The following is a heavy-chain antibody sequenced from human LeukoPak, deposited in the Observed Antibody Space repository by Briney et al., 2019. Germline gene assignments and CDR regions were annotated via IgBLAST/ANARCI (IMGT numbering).Heavy chain of an antibody. CDR2: INSDGSST. J-gene: IGHJ4*02. V-gene: IGHV3-74*01. CDR3: ARAPGYSSGWYSDGRDY. CDR1: GFTFSSYW. Sequence: QTGGSLRLSCAASGFTFSSYWMHWVRQAPGKGLVWVSRINSDGSSTSYADSVKGRFTISRDNAKNTLYLQMNSLRAEDTAVYYCARAPGYSSGWYSDGRDYWGQGTLVTVSS. D-gene: IGHD6-19*01.